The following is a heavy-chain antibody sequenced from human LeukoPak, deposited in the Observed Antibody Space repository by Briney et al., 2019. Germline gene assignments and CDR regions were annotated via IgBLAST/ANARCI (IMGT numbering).Heavy chain of an antibody. Sequence: SVKVSCKASGFTFTSSAMQWVRQARGQRLEWIGWIVVGSGNTNYAQKFQERVTITRDMSTSTAYMELSSLRSEDTAVYYCAAERYCGGDCYSQAFDYWGQGTLVTVSS. CDR2: IVVGSGNT. CDR1: GFTFTSSA. D-gene: IGHD2-21*02. J-gene: IGHJ4*02. CDR3: AAERYCGGDCYSQAFDY. V-gene: IGHV1-58*02.